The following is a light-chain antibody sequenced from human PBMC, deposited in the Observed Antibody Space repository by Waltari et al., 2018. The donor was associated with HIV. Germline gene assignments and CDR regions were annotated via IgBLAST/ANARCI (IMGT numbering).Light chain of an antibody. Sequence: QSALTQPPSVSASPGQSVTIYCTGTSSDVGTYNRVSWYLEPPGTAPRIIVYEVKSRPSGVPGLFSGSKSGNTASLTISGLQAEDGADYCCGSYRTNNTIVFGTGAKVTVL. CDR1: SSDVGTYNR. CDR2: EVK. V-gene: IGLV2-18*02. CDR3: GSYRTNNTIV. J-gene: IGLJ1*01.